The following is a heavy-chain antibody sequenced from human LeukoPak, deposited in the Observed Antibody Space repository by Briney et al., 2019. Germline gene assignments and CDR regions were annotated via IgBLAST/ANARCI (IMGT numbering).Heavy chain of an antibody. Sequence: GGSLRLSCAASGFNFVNYAMHWVRQAPGKGVGWVAPISYDGRFQSYADSVKGRFTISRHSSTNTLSLQMNSQRDEDTGMYYCAREIRGYYAAYWGQGILVTVSS. D-gene: IGHD3-3*01. CDR1: GFNFVNYA. J-gene: IGHJ4*02. CDR3: AREIRGYYAAY. CDR2: ISYDGRFQ. V-gene: IGHV3-30*01.